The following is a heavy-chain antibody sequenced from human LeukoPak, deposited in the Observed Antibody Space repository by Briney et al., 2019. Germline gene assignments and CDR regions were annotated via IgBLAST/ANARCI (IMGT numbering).Heavy chain of an antibody. CDR1: GGSISSYY. J-gene: IGHJ4*02. V-gene: IGHV4-59*08. Sequence: SETLSLTCTVSGGSISSYYWSWIRQPPGKGLEWIGYIYYSGSTNDNPSLKSRVTISVDTSKNQFSLKLSSVAAAGTAVYYCAVGSGSYDYWGQGTLVTVSS. D-gene: IGHD1-26*01. CDR2: IYYSGST. CDR3: AVGSGSYDY.